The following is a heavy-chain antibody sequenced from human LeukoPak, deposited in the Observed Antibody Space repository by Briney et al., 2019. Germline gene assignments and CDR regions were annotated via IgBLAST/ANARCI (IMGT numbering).Heavy chain of an antibody. CDR2: IIPIFGTA. D-gene: IGHD5-24*01. Sequence: GASVKVSCKASGGTFSSYAISWVRQAPGQGHEWLGGIIPIFGTANYAQKFQGRVTITADESTSTAYLELSSLTSEDTAVYYCARVVLARRWLQTSYYYCMDVWGQGTTVTVSS. CDR3: ARVVLARRWLQTSYYYCMDV. J-gene: IGHJ6*02. V-gene: IGHV1-69*13. CDR1: GGTFSSYA.